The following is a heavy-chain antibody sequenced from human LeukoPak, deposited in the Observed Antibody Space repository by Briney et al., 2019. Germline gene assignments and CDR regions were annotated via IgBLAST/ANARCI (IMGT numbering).Heavy chain of an antibody. V-gene: IGHV3-21*01. D-gene: IGHD6-19*01. CDR1: GFPSSSYS. Sequence: GPLHLSGAASGFPSSSYSMNWVRQAPGKGLEWVSSISSSSSYIYYADSVKSRFTISRDNAKNSLYLQMNSLRAEDTAVYYCATGSGWTPYYFDYLGQGSLVAVSS. CDR3: ATGSGWTPYYFDY. J-gene: IGHJ4*02. CDR2: ISSSSSYI.